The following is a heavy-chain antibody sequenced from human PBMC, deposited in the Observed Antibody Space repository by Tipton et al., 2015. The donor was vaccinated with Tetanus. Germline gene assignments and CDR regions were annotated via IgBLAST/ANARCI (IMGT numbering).Heavy chain of an antibody. J-gene: IGHJ6*02. CDR3: AREQKIQQWLVDYYYHGMDV. CDR1: GGPFRNHG. D-gene: IGHD6-19*01. CDR2: IIPVFGTA. Sequence: QLVQSGAEVKKPGSSVKISCKASGGPFRNHGFSWVRLTPGQGLEWMGGIIPVFGTASYAQKFQDRVTITADESTSTAYMELSSLRSEDTAVYYCAREQKIQQWLVDYYYHGMDVWGQGTTVTVSS. V-gene: IGHV1-69*01.